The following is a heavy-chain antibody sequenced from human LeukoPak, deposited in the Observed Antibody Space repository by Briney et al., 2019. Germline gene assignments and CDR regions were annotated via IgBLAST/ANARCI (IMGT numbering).Heavy chain of an antibody. D-gene: IGHD3-22*01. V-gene: IGHV1-2*02. CDR3: ASEYKYDSSGANAFDI. CDR2: IHPNTGGT. Sequence: GASVKVSCKASGYTFTGHYIHWVRQAPGQGLEWMGWIHPNTGGTKYAQKFQGRVTMTRDTSSSTAYMELSSLRSADTAVYYCASEYKYDSSGANAFDIWGQGTMVTVFS. J-gene: IGHJ3*02. CDR1: GYTFTGHY.